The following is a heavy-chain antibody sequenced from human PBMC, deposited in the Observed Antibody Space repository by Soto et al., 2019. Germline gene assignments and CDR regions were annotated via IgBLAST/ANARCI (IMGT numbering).Heavy chain of an antibody. Sequence: ASVKVSCKASGYTFTSYGITWVRQAPGQGLECMGWISPHNGNTNYPQKFQGRVTMTTDTSTSTAYMELRSLRSDDTAVYYCARGSFGYYSYFGMDVWGQGTTVTVS. D-gene: IGHD5-18*01. CDR1: GYTFTSYG. V-gene: IGHV1-18*04. CDR3: ARGSFGYYSYFGMDV. J-gene: IGHJ6*02. CDR2: ISPHNGNT.